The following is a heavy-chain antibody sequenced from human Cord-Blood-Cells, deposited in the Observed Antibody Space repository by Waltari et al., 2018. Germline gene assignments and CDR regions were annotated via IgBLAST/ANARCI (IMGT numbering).Heavy chain of an antibody. D-gene: IGHD6-6*01. CDR2: ICPGVSDT. CDR1: GYSFTSYW. J-gene: IGHJ5*02. V-gene: IGHV5-51*03. Sequence: EVQLVQSGAEVKKPGESLKISCKGSGYSFTSYWIGWVRQMPGKGLEWVGIICPGVSDTRDSPAFQGQVTIPADKSISTAYLQWSSLKASDTAMYYCARLEYSSSSNWFDPWGQGTLVTVSS. CDR3: ARLEYSSSSNWFDP.